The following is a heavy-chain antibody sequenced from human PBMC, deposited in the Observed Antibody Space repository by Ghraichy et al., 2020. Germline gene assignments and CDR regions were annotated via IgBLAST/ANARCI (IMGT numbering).Heavy chain of an antibody. Sequence: SETLSLTCAVYGGSFSGYYWSWIRQPPGKGLEWIGEINHSGSTNYNPSLKSRVTISVDTSKNQFSLKLSSVTAADTAVYYCANTYYYDSSGSWGHDYWGQGTLVTVSS. J-gene: IGHJ4*02. CDR3: ANTYYYDSSGSWGHDY. CDR2: INHSGST. CDR1: GGSFSGYY. D-gene: IGHD3-22*01. V-gene: IGHV4-34*01.